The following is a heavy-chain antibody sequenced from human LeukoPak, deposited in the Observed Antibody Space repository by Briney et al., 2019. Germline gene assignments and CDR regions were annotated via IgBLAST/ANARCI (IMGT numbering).Heavy chain of an antibody. D-gene: IGHD2-8*01. J-gene: IGHJ4*02. CDR3: AHLSKYCTKGVCYYFDY. CDR2: IYWDDDK. CDR1: GFSLSTSGVG. Sequence: SGPTLVKPTQTLTLTYTFSGFSLSTSGVGVGWIRQPPGKALEWLALIYWDDDKRYSPSLKSRLTITKDTSKNQVVLTMTNMDPVDTATYYCAHLSKYCTKGVCYYFDYWGQGTLVTVSS. V-gene: IGHV2-5*02.